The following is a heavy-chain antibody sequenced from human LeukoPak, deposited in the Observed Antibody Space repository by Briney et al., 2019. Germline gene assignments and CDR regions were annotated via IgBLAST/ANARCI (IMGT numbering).Heavy chain of an antibody. Sequence: PGGSLRLSCAASGFTFSSYAMSWVRQAPGKGLEWVSAISASGGGTHYADSVKGRFTISRDNSKNTLFLQMNSLRAEDTAVYYCAKADGSWTYDPWGQGTLVTVSS. CDR1: GFTFSSYA. D-gene: IGHD5-24*01. J-gene: IGHJ5*02. CDR3: AKADGSWTYDP. CDR2: ISASGGGT. V-gene: IGHV3-23*01.